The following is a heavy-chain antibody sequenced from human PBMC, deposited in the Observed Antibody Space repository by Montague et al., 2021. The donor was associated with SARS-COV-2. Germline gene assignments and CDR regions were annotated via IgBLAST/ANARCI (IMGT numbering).Heavy chain of an antibody. Sequence: SLRLSCAASGFTFSSYAMHWVRQAPGKGLEWVAVISYDGSNKYYADSVKGRFTISRDNSKNTLYLQMNSLRAEDTAVYYCSGGLLWFGELGYWGQGTLVTVFS. V-gene: IGHV3-30*04. CDR3: SGGLLWFGELGY. D-gene: IGHD3-10*01. CDR1: GFTFSSYA. J-gene: IGHJ4*02. CDR2: ISYDGSNK.